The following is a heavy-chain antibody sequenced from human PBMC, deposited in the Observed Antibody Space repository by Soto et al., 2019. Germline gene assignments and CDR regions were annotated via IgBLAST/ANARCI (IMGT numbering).Heavy chain of an antibody. CDR3: AREREQLVWQYYFDY. Sequence: GASVKVSCKASGGTFSSYAISWVRQAPGQGLEWMGGIIPIFGTANYAQKFQGRVTITADESTSTAYMELSSLRSEDTAVYYCAREREQLVWQYYFDYWGQGTLVTVSS. CDR2: IIPIFGTA. V-gene: IGHV1-69*13. CDR1: GGTFSSYA. J-gene: IGHJ4*02. D-gene: IGHD6-6*01.